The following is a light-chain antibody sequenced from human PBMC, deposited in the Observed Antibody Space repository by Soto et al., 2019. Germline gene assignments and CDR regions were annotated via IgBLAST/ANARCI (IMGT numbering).Light chain of an antibody. CDR2: AAS. CDR1: QSISNY. J-gene: IGKJ3*01. Sequence: DIQMTQSPSSLSASVGDSVTITCRASQSISNYLNWYQQKPGKAPKLLVYAASSLQSGVPSRFSGSVSGSDFTLTISSLQPEDVATYYCQQSYSTPFTFGPGTKVDIK. V-gene: IGKV1-39*01. CDR3: QQSYSTPFT.